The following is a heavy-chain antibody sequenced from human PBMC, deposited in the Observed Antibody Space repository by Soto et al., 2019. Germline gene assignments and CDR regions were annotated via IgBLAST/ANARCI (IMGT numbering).Heavy chain of an antibody. V-gene: IGHV3-66*04. CDR2: LYHTDGT. Sequence: GGSLRLSCEASGFTFSGKKYLTWVRQAPGKGLEWVSALYHTDGTFYADSVKGRFTISKENSKNTFYLQLNSLRAEDTAVYYCARLDTAMNAFDIWGQGTMVTVSS. CDR3: ARLDTAMNAFDI. J-gene: IGHJ3*02. D-gene: IGHD5-18*01. CDR1: GFTFSGKKY.